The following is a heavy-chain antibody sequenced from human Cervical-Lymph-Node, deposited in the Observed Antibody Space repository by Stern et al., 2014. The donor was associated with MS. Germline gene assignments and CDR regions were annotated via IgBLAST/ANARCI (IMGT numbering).Heavy chain of an antibody. Sequence: ESGPTLVKPTQTLTLTCTVSGLSLSPTGVGVGWIRQPPGKALEWLTLIYWDDDKRYSPSLKSRLTITKDTSKNQVVLTMTKMDPVDAGTYYCTHRRGGLDIWGPGTMVTVSS. CDR2: IYWDDDK. CDR1: GLSLSPTGVG. V-gene: IGHV2-5*02. CDR3: THRRGGLDI. D-gene: IGHD2-15*01. J-gene: IGHJ3*02.